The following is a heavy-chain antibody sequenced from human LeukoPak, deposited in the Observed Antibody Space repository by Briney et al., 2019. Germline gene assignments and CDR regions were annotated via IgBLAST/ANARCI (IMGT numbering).Heavy chain of an antibody. CDR1: GGSFSGYY. D-gene: IGHD6-19*01. CDR2: INHSGST. J-gene: IGHJ4*02. Sequence: SETLSLTCAVYGGSFSGYYWSWIRQPPGKGLEWIGEINHSGSTNYNPSLKSRVTISVGTSKNQFSLKLSSVTAADTAVYYCARVRSSGWYGLRYWGQGTLVTVSS. CDR3: ARVRSSGWYGLRY. V-gene: IGHV4-34*01.